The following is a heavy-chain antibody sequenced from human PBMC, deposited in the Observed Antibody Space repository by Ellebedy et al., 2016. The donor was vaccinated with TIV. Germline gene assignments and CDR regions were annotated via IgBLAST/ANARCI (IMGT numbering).Heavy chain of an antibody. V-gene: IGHV1-18*01. D-gene: IGHD7-27*01. CDR3: ARESNWESFHDAFDM. J-gene: IGHJ3*02. Sequence: ASVKVSXXSSGYSFTNYGISWVRQAPGQGLEWMGWISTYNGDTSYAQKVQGRVTMTVDTSTNTAYMELRSLRSDDTAVYYCARESNWESFHDAFDMWGQGTMVTVSS. CDR1: GYSFTNYG. CDR2: ISTYNGDT.